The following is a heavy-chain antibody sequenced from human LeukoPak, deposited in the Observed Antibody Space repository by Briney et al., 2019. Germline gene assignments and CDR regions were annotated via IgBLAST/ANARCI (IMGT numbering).Heavy chain of an antibody. CDR3: ARVGCSGSSCYSEAFDI. V-gene: IGHV1-18*01. J-gene: IGHJ3*02. Sequence: ASVKVSCKASGYTFTSYGLNWVRQAPGQGLEWMGWVSPYSGNTDYAQKFQGRVTMTTDTSTSTAYMELRSLRSDDTAVYYCARVGCSGSSCYSEAFDIWGQGTMVTISS. CDR2: VSPYSGNT. D-gene: IGHD2-15*01. CDR1: GYTFTSYG.